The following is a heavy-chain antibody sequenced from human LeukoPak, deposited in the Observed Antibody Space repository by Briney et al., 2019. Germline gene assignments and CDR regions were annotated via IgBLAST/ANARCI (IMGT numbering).Heavy chain of an antibody. J-gene: IGHJ4*02. CDR3: ATYVPPPGGAFDY. Sequence: PSETLSLTCTVSGGSISSYYWSWIRQPPGKGLEWIGYIYYSGSTNYNPSLKSRVTISVDTSKNQFSLKLSSVTAADTAVYHCATYVPPPGGAFDYWGQGTLVTVSS. CDR2: IYYSGST. V-gene: IGHV4-59*01. CDR1: GGSISSYY. D-gene: IGHD3-10*02.